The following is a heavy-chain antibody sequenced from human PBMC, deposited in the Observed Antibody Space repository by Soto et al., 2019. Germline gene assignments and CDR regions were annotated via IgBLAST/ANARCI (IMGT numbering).Heavy chain of an antibody. Sequence: SVKVSCKASGGTFSSYAISWVRQAPGQGLEWMGGIIPIFGTANYAQKFQGRVTITADESTSTAYMELSSLRSEDTAVYYCARTMVQRPYYDYGMDVWGQGTTVTVSS. CDR1: GGTFSSYA. V-gene: IGHV1-69*13. CDR2: IIPIFGTA. D-gene: IGHD1-1*01. J-gene: IGHJ6*02. CDR3: ARTMVQRPYYDYGMDV.